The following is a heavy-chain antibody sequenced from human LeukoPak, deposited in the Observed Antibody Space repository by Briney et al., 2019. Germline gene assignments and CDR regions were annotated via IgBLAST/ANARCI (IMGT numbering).Heavy chain of an antibody. D-gene: IGHD2-15*01. CDR2: ISSSSSYI. J-gene: IGHJ6*03. CDR1: GFTFSSYS. Sequence: PGGSLRLSCAASGFTFSSYSMDWVRQAPGKGLEWVSSISSSSSYIHYADSVKGRFTISRDNAKNSLYLQMNSLRAEDTAVYYCARDQQVVAAAIYYYYYMDVWGKGTTVTVSS. CDR3: ARDQQVVAAAIYYYYYMDV. V-gene: IGHV3-21*01.